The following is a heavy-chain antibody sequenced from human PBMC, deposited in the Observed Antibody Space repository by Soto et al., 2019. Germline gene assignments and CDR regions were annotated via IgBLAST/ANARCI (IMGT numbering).Heavy chain of an antibody. Sequence: QITLKESGPTRVKPTQTLTLTCTFSGFSLSARPVGVGWIRQPPGKALERLALIYWDDDKRYSPSLRSRLTITKDTPQHPLVPPMTHLDPVHTAIYYRPLSAGIDGPWNGVYFAYWGQGALVTVSS. CDR1: GFSLSARPVG. J-gene: IGHJ4*02. D-gene: IGHD1-1*01. CDR2: IYWDDDK. CDR3: PLSAGIDGPWNGVYFAY. V-gene: IGHV2-5*02.